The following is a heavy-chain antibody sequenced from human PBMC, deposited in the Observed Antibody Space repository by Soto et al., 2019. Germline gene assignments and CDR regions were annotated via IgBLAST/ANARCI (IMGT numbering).Heavy chain of an antibody. CDR3: SVITTSESDY. CDR2: IIPIFGTA. CDR1: GGTFSSYA. Sequence: GASVKVSCKASGGTFSSYAISWVRQAPGQGLEWMGGIIPIFGTANYAQKFQGRVTITADESTSTAYMELSSLRSEDTAVYYCSVITTSESDYWGQGTLVTVYS. D-gene: IGHD3-22*01. V-gene: IGHV1-69*13. J-gene: IGHJ4*02.